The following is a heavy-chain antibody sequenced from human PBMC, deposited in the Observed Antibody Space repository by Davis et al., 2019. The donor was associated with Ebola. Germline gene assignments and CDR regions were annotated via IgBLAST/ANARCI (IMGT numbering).Heavy chain of an antibody. CDR1: GFTFGDYA. J-gene: IGHJ6*02. D-gene: IGHD1-26*01. Sequence: PGGSLRLSCTASGFTFGDYAMSWVRQAPGKGLEWGGFIRSKAYGGTTEYAASVKGRFTISRDDSKSIAYLQMNSLKTEDTAVYYCTRGSYAYYYYYGMDVWGQGTTVTVSS. CDR2: IRSKAYGGTT. CDR3: TRGSYAYYYYYGMDV. V-gene: IGHV3-49*04.